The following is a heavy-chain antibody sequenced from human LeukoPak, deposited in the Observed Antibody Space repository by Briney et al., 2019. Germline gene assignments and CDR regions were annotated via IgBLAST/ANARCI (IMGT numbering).Heavy chain of an antibody. J-gene: IGHJ6*02. CDR2: IWYDGSNK. Sequence: GGSLRLSCAASGFTFSSYGMHWVRQAPGKGLEWVAVIWYDGSNKYYADSVKGRFTISRDNSKNTLYLQMNSLRAEDTAVYYCARDLYYYDSSGPDYYGMDAWGQGNTVTVSS. CDR3: ARDLYYYDSSGPDYYGMDA. V-gene: IGHV3-33*01. D-gene: IGHD3-22*01. CDR1: GFTFSSYG.